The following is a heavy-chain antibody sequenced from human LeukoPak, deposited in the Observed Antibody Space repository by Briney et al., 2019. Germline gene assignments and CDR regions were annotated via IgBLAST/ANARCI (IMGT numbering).Heavy chain of an antibody. V-gene: IGHV4-61*02. D-gene: IGHD1-26*01. Sequence: SETLSLTCTVSGGSISSGSYYWSWIRQPAGKGLEWIGRIYTSGSTKSNPSLKSRVTISVDTSKNQFSLKLSSVTAADTAVYYCARGRRWELLPIDYWGQGTLVTVSS. CDR3: ARGRRWELLPIDY. CDR2: IYTSGST. CDR1: GGSISSGSYY. J-gene: IGHJ4*02.